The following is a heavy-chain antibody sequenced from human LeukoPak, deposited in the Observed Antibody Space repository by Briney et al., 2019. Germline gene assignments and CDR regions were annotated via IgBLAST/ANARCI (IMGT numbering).Heavy chain of an antibody. J-gene: IGHJ6*02. CDR3: ARDGATVTTPNYYGMDV. CDR1: GFTFSNHW. CDR2: IKKDGREK. D-gene: IGHD4-17*01. V-gene: IGHV3-7*01. Sequence: GGSLRLSCAASGFTFSNHWMSWVRRAPGKGLEWVANIKKDGREKYYVDSVKGRFTISRDNAKNSLYLQMNSLRVEDTAVYYCARDGATVTTPNYYGMDVWGQGTTVTVSS.